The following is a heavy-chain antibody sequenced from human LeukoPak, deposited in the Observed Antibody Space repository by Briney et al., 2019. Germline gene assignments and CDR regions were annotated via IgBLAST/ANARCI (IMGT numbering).Heavy chain of an antibody. J-gene: IGHJ4*02. Sequence: PGGSLRLSCAASGFTFSSYSMNWVRQAPGKGREWVSYISSSSSTIYYADSVKGRFTISRDNAKNSLYLQMNSLRAEDTAVYYCARGRVVGATFTYYFDYWGQGTLVTVSS. D-gene: IGHD1-26*01. CDR2: ISSSSSTI. CDR1: GFTFSSYS. V-gene: IGHV3-48*01. CDR3: ARGRVVGATFTYYFDY.